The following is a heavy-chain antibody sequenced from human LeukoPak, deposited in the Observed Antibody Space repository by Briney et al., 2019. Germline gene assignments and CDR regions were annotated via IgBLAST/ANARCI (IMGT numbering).Heavy chain of an antibody. CDR2: IYYSGST. Sequence: SETLSLTCTVSGGSISSSSYYWGWIRQPPGKGLEWIGSIYYSGSTYYNPSLKSRVTISVDTSKNQFSLKLSSVTAADTAVYYCARVDSSGGFSYYYSMYVWGKGTTVTVSS. CDR1: GGSISSSSYY. CDR3: ARVDSSGGFSYYYSMYV. J-gene: IGHJ6*03. V-gene: IGHV4-39*07. D-gene: IGHD3-22*01.